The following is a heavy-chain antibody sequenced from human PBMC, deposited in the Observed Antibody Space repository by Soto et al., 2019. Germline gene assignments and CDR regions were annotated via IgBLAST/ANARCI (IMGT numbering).Heavy chain of an antibody. CDR1: GDSISAYS. CDR2: IHYNGNT. J-gene: IGHJ4*02. V-gene: IGHV4-59*01. Sequence: QVQLQVSGPGLVKPSETLSLTCTVSGDSISAYSWSWVRQPPGKGLEWIGNIHYNGNTKYNPSLKCRVNMSLDTSKNQFSLRLISVTAADTAKYFCAREGNLGRWLQPLDFWGQGTLVTVSS. D-gene: IGHD5-12*01. CDR3: AREGNLGRWLQPLDF.